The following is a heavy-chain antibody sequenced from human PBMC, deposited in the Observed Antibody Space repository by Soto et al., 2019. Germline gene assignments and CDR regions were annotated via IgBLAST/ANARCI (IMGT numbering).Heavy chain of an antibody. D-gene: IGHD2-15*01. Sequence: EVQLVESGGGLVQPGGSLRLSCAASGFTFSSYWMSWVRQAPGKELEWVANIKQDGSEKYYVDSVKGRFIISRDNAKNSLYLQMNSLRAEDTAVYYSARLDCSGGSCYYAYYYGMDVWGQGTTVTVSS. V-gene: IGHV3-7*01. CDR2: IKQDGSEK. CDR1: GFTFSSYW. CDR3: ARLDCSGGSCYYAYYYGMDV. J-gene: IGHJ6*02.